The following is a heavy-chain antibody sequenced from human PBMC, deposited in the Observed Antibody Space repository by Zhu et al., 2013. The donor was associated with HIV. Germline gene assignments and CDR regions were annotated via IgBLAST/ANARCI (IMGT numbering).Heavy chain of an antibody. Sequence: QVQLVQSGAEVKKPGSSVKVSCKASGGTFSSYAISWVRQAPGQGLEWMGGIIPIFGTANYAQKFQGRVTITADKSTSTAYMELSSLRSEDTAVYYCARPMGSKTDYYYYGMDVWGQGTTVTVSS. J-gene: IGHJ6*02. D-gene: IGHD3-10*01. V-gene: IGHV1-69*06. CDR2: IIPIFGTA. CDR3: ARPMGSKTDYYYYGMDV. CDR1: GGTFSSYA.